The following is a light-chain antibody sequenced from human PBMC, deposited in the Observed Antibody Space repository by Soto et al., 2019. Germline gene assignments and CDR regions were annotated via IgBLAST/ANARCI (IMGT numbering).Light chain of an antibody. Sequence: DIVMTQSPDSLAVSLGERATVNCTSRQSVLYSSKNKNYLAWYQQKPGQSPKLLIYWASSRESGVPDRFSGSGSGTDFTLTISSLQAEDVAVYYCRQYYRTPYTFGQGTKLEI. CDR3: RQYYRTPYT. CDR1: QSVLYSSKNKNY. J-gene: IGKJ2*01. CDR2: WAS. V-gene: IGKV4-1*01.